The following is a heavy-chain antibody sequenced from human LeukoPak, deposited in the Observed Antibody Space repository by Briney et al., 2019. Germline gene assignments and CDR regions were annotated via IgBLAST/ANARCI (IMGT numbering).Heavy chain of an antibody. CDR3: AKDREVVPAAIPFDY. D-gene: IGHD2-2*02. J-gene: IGHJ4*02. Sequence: GGSLRLSCAASGFTFSSYAMSWVRQASGKGLEWVSAISGSGGSTYYADSVKGRFTISRDNSKNTLYLQMNSLRAEDTAVYYCAKDREVVPAAIPFDYWGQGTLVTVSS. V-gene: IGHV3-23*01. CDR2: ISGSGGST. CDR1: GFTFSSYA.